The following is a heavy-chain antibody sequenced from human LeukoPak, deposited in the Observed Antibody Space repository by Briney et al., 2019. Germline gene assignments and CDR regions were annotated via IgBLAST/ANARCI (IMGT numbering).Heavy chain of an antibody. CDR3: ARGRPMVRAYYFDY. V-gene: IGHV3-66*01. CDR2: IYSGGST. Sequence: GSLRLSCAASGFTVSGNYMSWVRQAPGKGLEWVSVIYSGGSTYYADSVKGRFTISRDNSKNTLYLQMNSLRAEDTAVYYCARGRPMVRAYYFDYWGQGTLVTVSS. D-gene: IGHD3-10*01. CDR1: GFTVSGNY. J-gene: IGHJ4*02.